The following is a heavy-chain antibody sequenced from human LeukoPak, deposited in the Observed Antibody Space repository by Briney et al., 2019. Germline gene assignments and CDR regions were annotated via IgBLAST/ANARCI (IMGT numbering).Heavy chain of an antibody. CDR1: GGSISSDY. CDR3: ARSAFLVTAPGLYYFDY. J-gene: IGHJ4*02. Sequence: RASETLSLTCTVSGGSISSDYWSWVRQPPGKGLEWIGYIYYSGRPNYNPSPKSRVTISVDTSKNQFSLKVSSVTAADTAVYYCARSAFLVTAPGLYYFDYWGQGTLVAVSS. D-gene: IGHD6-13*01. CDR2: IYYSGRP. V-gene: IGHV4-59*08.